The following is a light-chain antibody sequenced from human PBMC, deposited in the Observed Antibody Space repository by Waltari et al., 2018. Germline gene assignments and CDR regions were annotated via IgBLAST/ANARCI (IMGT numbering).Light chain of an antibody. V-gene: IGKV1-5*02. CDR3: QQYHSSPQT. CDR2: DAS. CDR1: QSITNW. J-gene: IGKJ1*01. Sequence: DIQMNQSPSTLSASVGDRVTIICRASQSITNWLAWYQQKPGKAPKFLISDASSLASGVPSRFSGSGSGTEFTLTITSLQPDDFATYYCQQYHSSPQTFGQGTKVEIK.